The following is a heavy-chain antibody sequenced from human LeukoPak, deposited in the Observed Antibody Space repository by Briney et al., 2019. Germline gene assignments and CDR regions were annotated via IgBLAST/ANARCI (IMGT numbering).Heavy chain of an antibody. D-gene: IGHD6-19*01. Sequence: PSETLSLTCAVSGGSISSGGYSWSWIRQPPGKGLEWIGYIYHSGSTYYNPSLKSRVTISVDRSKNQFSLKLSSVTAADTAVYYCARFSIAVAGASDYWGQGTLVTVSS. CDR1: GGSISSGGYS. J-gene: IGHJ4*02. CDR2: IYHSGST. CDR3: ARFSIAVAGASDY. V-gene: IGHV4-30-2*01.